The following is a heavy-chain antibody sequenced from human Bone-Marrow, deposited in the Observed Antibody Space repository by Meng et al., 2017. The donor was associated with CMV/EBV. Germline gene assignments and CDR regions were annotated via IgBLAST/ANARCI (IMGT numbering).Heavy chain of an antibody. V-gene: IGHV4-59*01. Sequence: SETLSLTCTVSGGSISSYYWSWIRQPPGKGLEWIGYIYYSGSTNYNPSLKSRVTISVDTSKNQFSLKLSSVTAADTAVYYCARQFQRGVVWFDPWGQGTLVTVSS. D-gene: IGHD2-15*01. CDR2: IYYSGST. J-gene: IGHJ5*02. CDR3: ARQFQRGVVWFDP. CDR1: GGSISSYY.